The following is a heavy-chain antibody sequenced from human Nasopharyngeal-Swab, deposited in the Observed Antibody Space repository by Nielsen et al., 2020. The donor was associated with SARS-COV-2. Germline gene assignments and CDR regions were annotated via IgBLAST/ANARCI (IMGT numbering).Heavy chain of an antibody. V-gene: IGHV3-33*01. CDR3: ARDIPVATITSPLDHMDV. CDR1: GFTFSSYG. Sequence: GESLKIPCAASGFTFSSYGMHWVRQAPGKGLEWVAVIWYDGSNKYYADSVKGRFTISRDNSKNTLYLQMNSLRAEDTAVYYCARDIPVATITSPLDHMDVWGKGTTVTVSS. CDR2: IWYDGSNK. J-gene: IGHJ6*03. D-gene: IGHD5-12*01.